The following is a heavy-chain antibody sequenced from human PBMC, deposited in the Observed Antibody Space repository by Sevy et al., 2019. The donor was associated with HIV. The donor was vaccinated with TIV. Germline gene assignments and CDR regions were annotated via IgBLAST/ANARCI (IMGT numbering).Heavy chain of an antibody. V-gene: IGHV3-30*02. CDR2: TRHAGAVI. D-gene: IGHD2-15*01. J-gene: IGHJ6*02. CDR3: AKEAGVVPRDYYYGMDV. Sequence: GGSLRLSCAASGVTIGSSVIHWVRQAPGKGLEWVALTRHAGAVIDYAKSVKGRFTLSADNAKNTVYVEMTSLRVEDTAVYYCAKEAGVVPRDYYYGMDVWGQGTTVTVSS. CDR1: GVTIGSSV.